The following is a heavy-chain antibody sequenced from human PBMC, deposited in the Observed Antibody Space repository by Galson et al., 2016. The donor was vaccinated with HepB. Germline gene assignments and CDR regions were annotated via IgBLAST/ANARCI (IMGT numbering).Heavy chain of an antibody. Sequence: SLRLSCAASGFTFRTSWMSWVRQPPGKGAEWVANINPDGSQTYYVDSVKGRFNISKDNAKNSLYLRMNNLRADDTAVYYCARDPMRFAFDLWGQGTMVTVSS. J-gene: IGHJ3*01. CDR3: ARDPMRFAFDL. V-gene: IGHV3-7*01. CDR2: INPDGSQT. CDR1: GFTFRTSW.